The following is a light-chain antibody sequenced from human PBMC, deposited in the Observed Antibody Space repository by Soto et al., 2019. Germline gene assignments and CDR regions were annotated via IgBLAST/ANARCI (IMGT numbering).Light chain of an antibody. CDR1: QSLSSNS. CDR3: QHYGTSPFT. CDR2: GAS. Sequence: EIVLTQSPGTLSLSPGERATLSCRASQSLSSNSLAWYQQKPGQAPRLLIYGASSRATGIPDRFSGSGSGTDFTITISRLEPEDFVVFYCQHYGTSPFTFGQGTKLEIK. V-gene: IGKV3-20*01. J-gene: IGKJ2*01.